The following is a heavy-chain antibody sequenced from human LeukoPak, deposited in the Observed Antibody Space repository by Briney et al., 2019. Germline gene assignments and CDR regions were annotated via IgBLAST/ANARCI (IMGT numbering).Heavy chain of an antibody. V-gene: IGHV1-18*01. CDR1: GYTFTSYG. CDR2: ISGYNGNT. J-gene: IGHJ3*02. CDR3: ARGYDVKKWQLVGGDAFDI. D-gene: IGHD6-6*01. Sequence: GASVKVSCKASGYTFTSYGITWVRQATGQGLEWMGWISGYNGNTIYAQNFQGRLIMTTDTSTSTAHMELRSLRSDDTAVYYCARGYDVKKWQLVGGDAFDIWGQGTMVTVSS.